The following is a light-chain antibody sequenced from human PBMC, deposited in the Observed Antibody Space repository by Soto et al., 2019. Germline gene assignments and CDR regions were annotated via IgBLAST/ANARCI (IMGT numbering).Light chain of an antibody. J-gene: IGKJ3*01. CDR2: DAS. V-gene: IGKV3-11*01. CDR3: QQRSTWPPFT. CDR1: HSVSTS. Sequence: EIVLTQSPATLSLSPGERATLSCRASHSVSTSLAWYQQKPGQDPRLLIYDASNRATGIPPRFSGSGSVSDFTLTIGSLQPEDFAVYYYQQRSTWPPFTFGPGTKVDMK.